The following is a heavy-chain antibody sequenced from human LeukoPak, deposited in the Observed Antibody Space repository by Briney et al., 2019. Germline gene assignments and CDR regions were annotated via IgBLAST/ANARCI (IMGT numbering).Heavy chain of an antibody. V-gene: IGHV4-34*01. J-gene: IGHJ6*02. CDR3: AGNKLWERFRYYYYGMDV. Sequence: SETLSLTCAVYGGSFSGYYWSWIRQPPGKGLEWIGEINHSGSTNYNPSLKSRVTISVDTSKNQFSLKLSSVTAADTAVYYCAGNKLWERFRYYYYGMDVWGQGTTVTVSS. D-gene: IGHD5-18*01. CDR2: INHSGST. CDR1: GGSFSGYY.